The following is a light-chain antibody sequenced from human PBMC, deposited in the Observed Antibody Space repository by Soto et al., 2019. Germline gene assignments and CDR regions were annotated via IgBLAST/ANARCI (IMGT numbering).Light chain of an antibody. CDR2: DAS. J-gene: IGKJ2*01. V-gene: IGKV1-5*01. CDR3: QQYDSYSPYT. CDR1: QSISSW. Sequence: DIQMSQSPSTLSASVGDRVTITCRASQSISSWLAWYQQKPGKAPKLLIYDASSLRSGVPSRFSGSGSGTEFTLTISSLQPDDFATYYCQQYDSYSPYTFGQGTKLESK.